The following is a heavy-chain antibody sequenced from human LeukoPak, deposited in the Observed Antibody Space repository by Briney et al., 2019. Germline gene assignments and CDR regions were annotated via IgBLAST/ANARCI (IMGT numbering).Heavy chain of an antibody. Sequence: TGGSLRLSCAASGFTFSSYSLNWVRQAPGKGLEWVSSISSSSSYIYYADSVKGRFTISRDNAKNSLYLQMNSLRAEDTAVYYCARDQSTGWLQSTHDAFDIWGQGTMVTVPS. D-gene: IGHD5-24*01. CDR2: ISSSSSYI. J-gene: IGHJ3*02. V-gene: IGHV3-21*01. CDR3: ARDQSTGWLQSTHDAFDI. CDR1: GFTFSSYS.